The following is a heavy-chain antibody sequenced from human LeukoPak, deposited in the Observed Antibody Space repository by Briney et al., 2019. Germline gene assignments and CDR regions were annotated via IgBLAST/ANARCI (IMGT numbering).Heavy chain of an antibody. Sequence: ASETLSLTCTVSGGSISSGSYYWSWIRQPAGKGLEWIGRIYTSGSTNYNPSLKSRVTISVDTSKNQFSLKLSSVTAADTAVYYCARDHNYDFWSGYYYNWFDPWGQGTLVTVSS. CDR2: IYTSGST. CDR1: GGSISSGSYY. CDR3: ARDHNYDFWSGYYYNWFDP. J-gene: IGHJ5*02. V-gene: IGHV4-61*02. D-gene: IGHD3-3*01.